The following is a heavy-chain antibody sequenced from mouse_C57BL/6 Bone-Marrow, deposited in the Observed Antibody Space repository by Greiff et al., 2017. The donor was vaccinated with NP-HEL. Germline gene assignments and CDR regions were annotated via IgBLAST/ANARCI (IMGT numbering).Heavy chain of an antibody. J-gene: IGHJ3*01. V-gene: IGHV1-81*01. D-gene: IGHD1-1*01. CDR1: GYTFTSYG. CDR3: ATLLLRIAY. Sequence: VQLQQSGAELARPGASVKLSCKASGYTFTSYGISWVKQRPGQGLEWIGEIYPRSGNTYYNEKFKGKATLTADKSSSTAYMELRSLTSEDSAVYFCATLLLRIAYGGQGTLVTVSA. CDR2: IYPRSGNT.